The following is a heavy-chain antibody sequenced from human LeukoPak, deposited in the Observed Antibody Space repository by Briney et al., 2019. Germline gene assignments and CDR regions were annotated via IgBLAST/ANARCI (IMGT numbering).Heavy chain of an antibody. J-gene: IGHJ4*02. D-gene: IGHD4-23*01. CDR3: VRAPTDYGGNFDS. CDR2: ISSSSSYI. CDR1: GFTFSSYT. V-gene: IGHV3-21*01. Sequence: TGGSLRLSCAASGFTFSSYTMNWVRQAPGKGLEWVSSISSSSSYIYYADSVKGRFTISRDNAKNSLYLQMNSLRAEDTAVYYCVRAPTDYGGNFDSWGQGILVTVSS.